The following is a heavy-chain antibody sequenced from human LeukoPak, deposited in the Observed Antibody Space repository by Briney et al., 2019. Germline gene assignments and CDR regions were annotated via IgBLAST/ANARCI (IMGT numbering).Heavy chain of an antibody. J-gene: IGHJ4*02. CDR3: AKDPAYYGSGSYIGRYFDY. Sequence: PGRSLRLSCAASGFTFSSYGMHWVRQAPGKGLEWVAVIWYDGSSKYYTDSVKGRFTISRDNSKNTLYLQMNSLRAEDTAVYYCAKDPAYYGSGSYIGRYFDYWGQGTLVTVSS. CDR1: GFTFSSYG. D-gene: IGHD3-10*01. CDR2: IWYDGSSK. V-gene: IGHV3-33*06.